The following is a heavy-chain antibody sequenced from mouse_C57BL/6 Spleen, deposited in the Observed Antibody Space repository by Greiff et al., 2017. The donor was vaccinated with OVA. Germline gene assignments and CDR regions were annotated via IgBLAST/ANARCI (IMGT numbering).Heavy chain of an antibody. V-gene: IGHV1-55*01. CDR1: GYTFTSYW. D-gene: IGHD1-1*01. Sequence: VQLQQPGAELVKPGASVKMSCKASGYTFTSYWITWVKQRPGQGLEWIGDIYPGSGGTNYNEKFKSKATLTVDTSSSTAYMQLSSLTSEDSAVYYCAREGFYGSSYTSAWFAYWGQGTLVTVSA. CDR2: IYPGSGGT. CDR3: AREGFYGSSYTSAWFAY. J-gene: IGHJ3*01.